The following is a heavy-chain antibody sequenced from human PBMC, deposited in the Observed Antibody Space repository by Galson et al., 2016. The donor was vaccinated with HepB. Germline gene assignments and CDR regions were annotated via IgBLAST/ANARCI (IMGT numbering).Heavy chain of an antibody. CDR3: ARGTPWRAFDF. Sequence: SETLSLTCTVSGGSISNYYWSWIRQPAGKGLEWIGRIYSTGSTNYNPSLKRRVTMSVDTSKNQFSLILSSVSAADTAVYYCARGTPWRAFDFWGQGTMLTVSS. D-gene: IGHD1-14*01. CDR1: GGSISNYY. J-gene: IGHJ3*01. V-gene: IGHV4-4*07. CDR2: IYSTGST.